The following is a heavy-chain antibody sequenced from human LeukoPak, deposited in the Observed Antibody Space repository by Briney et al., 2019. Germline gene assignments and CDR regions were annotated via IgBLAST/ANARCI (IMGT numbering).Heavy chain of an antibody. CDR1: GFTFNNYV. CDR2: ISSSGSDT. Sequence: PGGSLRLSCAASGFTFNNYVMTWVRQAPGKGLEWVSSISSSGSDTYDADSVKGRFTISRDNSKNTLYLQMHSLTLEDTAVFYCGKADVAGINYLINFDDWGQGILVTVSS. J-gene: IGHJ4*02. V-gene: IGHV3-23*01. CDR3: GKADVAGINYLINFDD. D-gene: IGHD6-19*01.